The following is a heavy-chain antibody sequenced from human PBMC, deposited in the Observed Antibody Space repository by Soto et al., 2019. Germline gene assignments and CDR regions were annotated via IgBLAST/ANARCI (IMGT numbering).Heavy chain of an antibody. CDR3: ARHSATSASWAYDSSGYYYLDY. Sequence: SETLSLTCTVSGGSISSSSYYWGWIRQPPGKGLEWIGCLYYSGSTYYDPSLKSRVTISVDTSKNQFSLMLSSVTAADTAVYCCARHSATSASWAYDSSGYYYLDYWGQGTLVTV. V-gene: IGHV4-39*01. CDR1: GGSISSSSYY. D-gene: IGHD3-22*01. CDR2: LYYSGST. J-gene: IGHJ4*02.